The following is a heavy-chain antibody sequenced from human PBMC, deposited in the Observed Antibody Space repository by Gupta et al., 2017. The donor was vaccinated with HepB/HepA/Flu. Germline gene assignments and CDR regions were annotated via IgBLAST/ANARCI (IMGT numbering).Heavy chain of an antibody. Sequence: QPQLQESGPGLVKPSETLSLTCNVSGGSINSGNFWGWIRQPPGKGLEWIANVHLSGSTYYTPSLKSRVTISIDTSKNQFSLKLSSVTAADTAVYYCARRQYNSGWYGYWYFDRWGRGTLVTVSS. CDR1: GGSINSGNF. J-gene: IGHJ2*01. V-gene: IGHV4-39*01. CDR3: ARRQYNSGWYGYWYFDR. D-gene: IGHD6-19*01. CDR2: VHLSGST.